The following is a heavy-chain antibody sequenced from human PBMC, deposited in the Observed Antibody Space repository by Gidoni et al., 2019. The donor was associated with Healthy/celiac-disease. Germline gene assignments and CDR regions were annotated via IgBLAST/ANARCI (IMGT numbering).Heavy chain of an antibody. D-gene: IGHD6-19*01. CDR3: AKDRSGWSPQGYFYY. Sequence: VQLVASGGGVVQPGRSLRLSCADSGLPLSSYGLHWVRQAPGKGLEWVAVISYDGSNKYYADSVKGRVTIARDNSKNTLYLQMNSLRAEDTAVYYCAKDRSGWSPQGYFYYWCQGTLVTVSS. V-gene: IGHV3-30*18. CDR2: ISYDGSNK. J-gene: IGHJ4*02. CDR1: GLPLSSYG.